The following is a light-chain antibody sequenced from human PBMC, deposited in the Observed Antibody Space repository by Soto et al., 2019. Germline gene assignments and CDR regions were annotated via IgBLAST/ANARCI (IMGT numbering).Light chain of an antibody. V-gene: IGKV1-9*01. CDR1: QDISSY. Sequence: IQVTQSPSSLSASVGDRVTITCRASQDISSYLAWYQQKPGKAPTLLIYAASPLQSGVPSRFSGSGFGTDFTPTISSPQAEDFASYYCQQLRSYPSTFGGGTKVEIK. J-gene: IGKJ4*01. CDR2: AAS. CDR3: QQLRSYPST.